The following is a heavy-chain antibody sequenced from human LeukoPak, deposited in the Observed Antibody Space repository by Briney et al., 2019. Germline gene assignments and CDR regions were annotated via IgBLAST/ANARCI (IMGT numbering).Heavy chain of an antibody. V-gene: IGHV3-30-3*01. CDR2: LAYDGSNK. D-gene: IGHD3-10*01. CDR1: GFTFSSYA. CDR3: ARDAASGSYSRY. J-gene: IGHJ4*02. Sequence: GGSLRLSCAASGFTFSSYAMHWVRQAPGKGLEWVAILAYDGSNKHYADSVKGRFTISRDNSKNTLFLQMNSLRAEDTAVYYCARDAASGSYSRYWGQGTLVTVSS.